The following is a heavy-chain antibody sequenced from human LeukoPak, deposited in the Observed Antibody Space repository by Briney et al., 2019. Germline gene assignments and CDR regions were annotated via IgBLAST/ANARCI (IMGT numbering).Heavy chain of an antibody. CDR2: ISYRGST. J-gene: IGHJ4*02. CDR1: RGSISNFY. D-gene: IGHD3-10*01. CDR3: ARDRWFGESHYFDF. V-gene: IGHV4-59*01. Sequence: SETLSLTCSVSRGSISNFYWSWIRQPPEKGLEWIGYISYRGSTNYNPSLKSRLTISVDTSKNQFSLKLSSVTAADTAVYYCARDRWFGESHYFDFWGQGTLVTVSS.